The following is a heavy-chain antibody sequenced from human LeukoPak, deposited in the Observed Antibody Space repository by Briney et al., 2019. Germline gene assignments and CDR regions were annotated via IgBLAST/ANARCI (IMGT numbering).Heavy chain of an antibody. Sequence: PGGSLRLSCTASGFTFSSYWMSWVRQAPGKGLEWVANIKQDGSEKYYVDSVKGRFTISGDNAKNSLYLQMNSLRAEDTAVYYCASYGDTKVDFDYWGQGTLVTVSS. D-gene: IGHD4-17*01. CDR2: IKQDGSEK. CDR3: ASYGDTKVDFDY. V-gene: IGHV3-7*01. J-gene: IGHJ4*02. CDR1: GFTFSSYW.